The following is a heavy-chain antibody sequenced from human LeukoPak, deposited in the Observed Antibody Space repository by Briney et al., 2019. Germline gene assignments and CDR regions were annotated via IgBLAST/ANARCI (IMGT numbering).Heavy chain of an antibody. CDR3: ARDPVHWFDP. V-gene: IGHV3-48*01. CDR1: GFTFSSYS. J-gene: IGHJ5*02. Sequence: GCLRLSCAASGFTFSSYSMNWVRQAPGKGLEWVSYISSSSSTIYYADSVKGRFTISRDNAKNSLYLQMNSLRAEDTAVYYCARDPVHWFDPWGQGTLVTVSS. CDR2: ISSSSSTI. D-gene: IGHD2-8*01.